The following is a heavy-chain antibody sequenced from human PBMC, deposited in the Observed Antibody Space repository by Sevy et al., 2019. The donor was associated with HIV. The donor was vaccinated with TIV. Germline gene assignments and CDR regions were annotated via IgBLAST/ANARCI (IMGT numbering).Heavy chain of an antibody. V-gene: IGHV3-21*01. J-gene: IGHJ6*02. D-gene: IGHD2-2*01. Sequence: GGSLRLSCAASGFTFSSYSMNWVRQAPGKGLEWVSSISSSSSYIYYADSVKGRFTITRDNAKNSLYLQMNSLRAEDTAVYYGARDRYCSSTSCSYYYGMDVWGQRTTVTVSS. CDR2: ISSSSSYI. CDR3: ARDRYCSSTSCSYYYGMDV. CDR1: GFTFSSYS.